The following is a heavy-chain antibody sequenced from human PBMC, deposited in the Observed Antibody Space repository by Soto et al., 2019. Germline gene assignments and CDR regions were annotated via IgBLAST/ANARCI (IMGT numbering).Heavy chain of an antibody. CDR3: ARGSTTEKVDS. CDR1: GFTFSSYA. V-gene: IGHV3-23*01. J-gene: IGHJ4*02. Sequence: GGSLRLSCAASGFTFSSYAMSWVRQAPGKGLEWVSAISGSGGSTYYADSVKGRFTISADTSMNQFSLALTSVTAADTAMYYCARGSTTEKVDSWGQGILVTVSS. CDR2: ISGSGGST.